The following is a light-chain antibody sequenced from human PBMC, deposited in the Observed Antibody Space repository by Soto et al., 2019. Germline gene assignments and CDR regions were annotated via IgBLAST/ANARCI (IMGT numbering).Light chain of an antibody. J-gene: IGKJ1*01. V-gene: IGKV1-39*01. CDR3: QQSYSTPVT. Sequence: DIQMTQSPSSLSASVGERVTITCRASRSISSFLNWFQQKPGKAPNLLIYAASSLQSGVPSRFSGSGSGTNFTLTISSLQPEDFATYYCQQSYSTPVTFGQGTKVEIK. CDR2: AAS. CDR1: RSISSF.